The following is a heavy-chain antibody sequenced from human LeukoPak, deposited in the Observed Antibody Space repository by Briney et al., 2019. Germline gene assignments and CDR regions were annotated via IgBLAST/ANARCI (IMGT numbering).Heavy chain of an antibody. J-gene: IGHJ6*02. CDR2: ISYDGSNK. V-gene: IGHV3-30*04. D-gene: IGHD6-13*01. CDR1: GFTFSSYA. CDR3: ARDRVAAAGTAPRYCYYGMDV. Sequence: GGSLRLSCAASGFTFSSYAMHWVRQAPGKGLEWVAVISYDGSNKYYADSVKGRFTISRDNSKNTLYLQMNSLRAEDTAVYYCARDRVAAAGTAPRYCYYGMDVWGQGTTVTVSS.